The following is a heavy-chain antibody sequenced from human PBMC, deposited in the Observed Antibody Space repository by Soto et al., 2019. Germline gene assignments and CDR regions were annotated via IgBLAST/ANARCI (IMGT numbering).Heavy chain of an antibody. CDR1: GGSISSYY. Sequence: SETLSLTCTVSGGSISSYYWSWIRQPPGKGLEWIGYIYYSGSTNYNPSLKSRVTISVDTSKNQFSLKLSSVTAADTAVYYCARLAPLHYDILTGYPNHYFDYWGQGTLVTVSS. CDR2: IYYSGST. J-gene: IGHJ4*02. CDR3: ARLAPLHYDILTGYPNHYFDY. D-gene: IGHD3-9*01. V-gene: IGHV4-59*08.